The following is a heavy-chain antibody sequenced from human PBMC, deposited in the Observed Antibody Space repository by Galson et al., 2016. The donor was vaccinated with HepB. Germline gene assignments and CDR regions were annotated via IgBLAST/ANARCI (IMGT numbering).Heavy chain of an antibody. D-gene: IGHD2-2*02. CDR1: GGTFSSYG. V-gene: IGHV1-69*13. CDR2: ITPIFGSA. CDR3: ARDGYTSSQNLFDP. Sequence: SVKVSCKAPGGTFSSYGISWVRQAPGQGLEWMGKITPIFGSANYAQKFQDRVTITADESTTTAYLELGALTSDDTAVYYCARDGYTSSQNLFDPWGQGTLVTVSS. J-gene: IGHJ5*02.